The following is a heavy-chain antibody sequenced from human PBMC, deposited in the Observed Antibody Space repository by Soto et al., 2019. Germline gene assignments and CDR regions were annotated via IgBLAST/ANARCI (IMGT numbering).Heavy chain of an antibody. V-gene: IGHV3-73*01. J-gene: IGHJ4*02. CDR3: TRRAAAGY. CDR1: GFTFSCSA. Sequence: GGSLRLSCAASGFTFSCSAMHWVRQASGKRLEWVGRIRSKANSYATAYAASVKGRFTISRDDSKNTAYLQMNSLKTEDTAVYYCTRRAAAGYWGQGTLVTVSS. D-gene: IGHD6-13*01. CDR2: IRSKANSYAT.